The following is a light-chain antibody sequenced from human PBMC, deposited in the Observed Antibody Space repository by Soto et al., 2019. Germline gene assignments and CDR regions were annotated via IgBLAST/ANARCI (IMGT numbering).Light chain of an antibody. J-gene: IGKJ4*01. CDR1: QGISKY. CDR2: DAS. Sequence: DIQMTQSPSSLSASVGDRVTITCRASQGISKYLAWYQQKPGKVPKVLIYDASTLQSGVPSRFSGRGSGTDFTLTISSLQPEDVATYYCQKYNSALLTFGGGTKVEIK. V-gene: IGKV1-27*01. CDR3: QKYNSALLT.